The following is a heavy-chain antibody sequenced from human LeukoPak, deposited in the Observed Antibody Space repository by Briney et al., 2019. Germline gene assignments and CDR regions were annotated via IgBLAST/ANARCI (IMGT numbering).Heavy chain of an antibody. CDR3: ARDGVSDGYNDHYFDY. V-gene: IGHV4-39*07. Sequence: SETLSLTCTVSGGSISSSSYYWGWIRQPPGKGLEWIGSIYYSGSTYYNPSLKSRVTISVDTPKNQFSLKLSSVTAADTAVYYCARDGVSDGYNDHYFDYWGQGTLATVSS. D-gene: IGHD5-24*01. CDR2: IYYSGST. CDR1: GGSISSSSYY. J-gene: IGHJ4*02.